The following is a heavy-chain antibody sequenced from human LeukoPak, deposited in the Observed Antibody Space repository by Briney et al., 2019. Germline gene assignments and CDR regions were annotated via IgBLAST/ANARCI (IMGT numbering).Heavy chain of an antibody. CDR1: GFTFSSYA. D-gene: IGHD1-26*01. J-gene: IGHJ4*02. V-gene: IGHV3-30-3*01. CDR3: ASQTVVGATAY. Sequence: PGGSLRLSCAASGFTFSSYAMDWVRQTPGKGLEWVAVISYDGSNKYYADSVKGRFTISRDNSKNTLYLQMNSLRAEDTAVYYCASQTVVGATAYWGQGTLVTVSS. CDR2: ISYDGSNK.